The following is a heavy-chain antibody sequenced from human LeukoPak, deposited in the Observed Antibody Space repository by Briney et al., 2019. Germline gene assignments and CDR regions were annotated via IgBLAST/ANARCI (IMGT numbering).Heavy chain of an antibody. Sequence: GASVKVSCKVSGYTLTELSMHWVRQAPGKGLEWMGGFDPEDGETIYAQKFQGRVTMTEDTSTDTAYMELSSLRSEDTAVYYCATRFGNFYDFWSGYQNWFDPWGQGTLVTVSS. CDR1: GYTLTELS. CDR3: ATRFGNFYDFWSGYQNWFDP. J-gene: IGHJ5*02. D-gene: IGHD3-3*01. CDR2: FDPEDGET. V-gene: IGHV1-24*01.